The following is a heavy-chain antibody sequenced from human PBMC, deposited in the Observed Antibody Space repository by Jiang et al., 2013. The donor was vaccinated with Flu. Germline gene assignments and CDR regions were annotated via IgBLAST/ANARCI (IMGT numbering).Heavy chain of an antibody. J-gene: IGHJ5*02. D-gene: IGHD2-15*01. CDR3: ASSRVLGYCSGGSCFNWFDP. CDR2: IIPIFGTA. Sequence: SGAEVKKPGSSVKVSCKASGGTFSSYAISWVRQAPGQGLEWMGGIIPIFGTANYAQKFQGRVTITADESTSTAYMELGSLRSEDTAVYYCASSRVLGYCSGGSCFNWFDPWGQGTLVTVSS. CDR1: GGTFSSYA. V-gene: IGHV1-69*01.